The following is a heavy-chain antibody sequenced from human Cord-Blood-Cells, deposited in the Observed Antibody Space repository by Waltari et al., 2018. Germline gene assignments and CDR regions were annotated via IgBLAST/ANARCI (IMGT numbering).Heavy chain of an antibody. Sequence: QVQLVHPGAGAKKPAASVKVSCKAAGYTFTSYDINWARPATGQGLEWTVWTTPNSGSTGYAPKFQCRVTRTSNTTISICYMERSSLRSEEMAVDYCARLPIVGGEVVDYWGQAARVRVS. CDR2: TTPNSGST. J-gene: IGHJ4*02. CDR1: GYTFTSYD. V-gene: IGHV1-8*01. CDR3: ARLPIVGGEVVDY. D-gene: IGHD1-26*01.